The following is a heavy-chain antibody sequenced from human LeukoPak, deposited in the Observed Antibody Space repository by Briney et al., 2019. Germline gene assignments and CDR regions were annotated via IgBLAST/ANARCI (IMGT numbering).Heavy chain of an antibody. CDR1: VGSISSYY. CDR2: ISPSGST. CDR3: ARGGYYTSGSYYDH. J-gene: IGHJ5*02. D-gene: IGHD3-10*01. V-gene: IGHV4-4*08. Sequence: PSETLSLTCTVSVGSISSYYWSWIRQPPGKGLEWIGYISPSGSTNYNPSLDSRVTISMDTSKNQFSLKLASVTEADTAVYYCARGGYYTSGSYYDHWGQGTPVTVSS.